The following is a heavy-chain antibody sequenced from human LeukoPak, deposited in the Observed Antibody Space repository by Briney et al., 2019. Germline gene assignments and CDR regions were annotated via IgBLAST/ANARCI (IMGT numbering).Heavy chain of an antibody. CDR2: ISGSGGST. CDR1: GFPFSSYA. CDR3: AKRRITPDY. D-gene: IGHD3-10*01. J-gene: IGHJ4*02. V-gene: IGHV3-23*01. Sequence: GGCLRLSCAASGFPFSSYAMSSVRQAPGRGLEWVSGISGSGGSTNYADSVKGRFTISRDNSKNTLYLQMNSLRAEDTAVYYCAKRRITPDYWGQGTLVTVSS.